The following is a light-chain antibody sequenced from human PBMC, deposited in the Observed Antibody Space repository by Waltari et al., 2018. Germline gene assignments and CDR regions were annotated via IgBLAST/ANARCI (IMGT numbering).Light chain of an antibody. CDR3: QQSYLTPPWT. CDR1: QSIKTY. J-gene: IGKJ1*01. V-gene: IGKV1-39*01. CDR2: AAS. Sequence: DIQLTQSPSSLSASVGDRVTITCRASQSIKTYLNWYQQEPGKAPKLLIYAASSLQSGVPSRFSGSGSGTDFTLTISSLQPEDFATYYCQQSYLTPPWTFDQGTKVEIK.